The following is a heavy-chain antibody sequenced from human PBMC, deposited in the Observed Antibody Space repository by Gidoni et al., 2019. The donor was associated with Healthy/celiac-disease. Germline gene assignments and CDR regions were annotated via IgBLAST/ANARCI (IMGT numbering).Heavy chain of an antibody. Sequence: QVQLQESGPGLVKPSQTLSLTCTFSGGSISSGGYYWSWIRQHPGKGLEWLGYIYYRGSTYYNPYLKSRVTISVDTSKNQFSLKLSSVTAADTAVYYCARDRRSRDSSGLFWFDPWGQGTLVTVSS. CDR1: GGSISSGGYY. V-gene: IGHV4-31*03. CDR3: ARDRRSRDSSGLFWFDP. D-gene: IGHD3-22*01. J-gene: IGHJ5*02. CDR2: IYYRGST.